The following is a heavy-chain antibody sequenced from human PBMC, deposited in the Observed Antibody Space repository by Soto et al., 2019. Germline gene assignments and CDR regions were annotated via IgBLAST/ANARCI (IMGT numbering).Heavy chain of an antibody. V-gene: IGHV3-23*01. Sequence: GGSLRLSCAASGFTFSSYAMSWVRQAPGKGLEWVSAISGSGGSTYYADSVKGRFTISRDNSKNTLYLQMSSLRAEDTAVYYCAKEGITMIVVVISRPHYFDYWGPGTLVTVSS. CDR2: ISGSGGST. J-gene: IGHJ4*02. CDR1: GFTFSSYA. CDR3: AKEGITMIVVVISRPHYFDY. D-gene: IGHD3-22*01.